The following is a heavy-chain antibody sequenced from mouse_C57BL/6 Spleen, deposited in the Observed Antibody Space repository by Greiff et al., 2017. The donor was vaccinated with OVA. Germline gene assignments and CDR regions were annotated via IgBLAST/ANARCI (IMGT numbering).Heavy chain of an antibody. J-gene: IGHJ1*03. CDR1: GYTFTSYW. CDR3: ARSDYGSSYDYWYFDV. Sequence: QVQLKQPGAELVRPGSSVKLSCKASGYTFTSYWMHWVKQRPIQGLEWIGNIDPSDSETHYNQKFKDKATLTVDKSSSTAYMQLSSLTSEDSAVYYCARSDYGSSYDYWYFDVWGTGTTVTVSS. V-gene: IGHV1-52*01. D-gene: IGHD1-1*01. CDR2: IDPSDSET.